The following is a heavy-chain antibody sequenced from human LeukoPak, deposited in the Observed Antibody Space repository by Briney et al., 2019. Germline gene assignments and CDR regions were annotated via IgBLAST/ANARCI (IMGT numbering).Heavy chain of an antibody. CDR2: ISGSGTTT. CDR1: GLTFRSYA. D-gene: IGHD4-23*01. CDR3: AKTLSSYGGSDY. J-gene: IGHJ4*02. Sequence: PGGSLRLSCAASGLTFRSYAMTWVRQAPGKGLEWVSSISGSGTTTYFADSVKGRFTISRDNSKNTLYLQMNSLRAEDTAVYYCAKTLSSYGGSDYWGQGTLVTVSS. V-gene: IGHV3-23*01.